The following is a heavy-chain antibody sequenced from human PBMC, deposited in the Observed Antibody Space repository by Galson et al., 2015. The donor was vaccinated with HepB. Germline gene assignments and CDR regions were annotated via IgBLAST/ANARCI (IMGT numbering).Heavy chain of an antibody. D-gene: IGHD1-26*01. CDR1: GFSLSTSGMR. CDR3: ARSPPLYSGSYYFGGYYGMDV. J-gene: IGHJ6*02. V-gene: IGHV2-70*04. CDR2: IDWDDDK. Sequence: PALVKPTQTLTLTCTFSGFSLSTSGMRVSWIRQPPGKALEWLARIDWDDDKFYSTSLKTRLTISKDTSKNQVVLTMTNMDPVDTATYYCARSPPLYSGSYYFGGYYGMDVWGQGTTVTVSS.